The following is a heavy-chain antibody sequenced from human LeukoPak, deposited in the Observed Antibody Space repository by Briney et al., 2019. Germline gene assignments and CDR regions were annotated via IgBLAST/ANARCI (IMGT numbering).Heavy chain of an antibody. Sequence: GASVNVSCKASGGTFSSYAISWVRQAPGQGLEWMGGIIPIFGTANYAQKFQGRVTITADESTSTAYMELSSLRSKDTAVYYCARFHTVAGHYYFDYWGQGTLVTVSS. J-gene: IGHJ4*02. V-gene: IGHV1-69*13. CDR2: IIPIFGTA. CDR1: GGTFSSYA. CDR3: ARFHTVAGHYYFDY. D-gene: IGHD6-19*01.